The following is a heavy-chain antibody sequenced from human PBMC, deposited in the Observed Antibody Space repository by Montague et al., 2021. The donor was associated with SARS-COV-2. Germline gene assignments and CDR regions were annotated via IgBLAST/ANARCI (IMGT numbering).Heavy chain of an antibody. D-gene: IGHD2-2*01. CDR3: ARIPVGSKYYFDF. V-gene: IGHV4-59*01. J-gene: IGHJ4*02. CDR2: IYYSGST. CDR1: GGSITSYY. Sequence: SETLSLTCTVSGGSITSYYWTWIRQPPGKGLEWVGRIYYSGSTNYNPSLKSRVTKSVDTSKNQFSLKLSSVTAADTAVYYCARIPVGSKYYFDFWGQGTLVTVSS.